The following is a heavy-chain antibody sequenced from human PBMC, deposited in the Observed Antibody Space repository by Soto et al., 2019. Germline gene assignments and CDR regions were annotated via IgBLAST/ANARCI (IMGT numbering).Heavy chain of an antibody. D-gene: IGHD3-3*01. CDR2: ISAYNGNT. J-gene: IGHJ6*02. CDR3: ARVTIFGVVIIPSDYYYGMDV. Sequence: GASVKVSCKASGYTFTSYGISWVRQAPGQGLEWMGWISAYNGNTNYAQKLQGRATMTTDTSTSTAYMELRSLRSDDTAVYYCARVTIFGVVIIPSDYYYGMDVWGQGTTVTVSS. CDR1: GYTFTSYG. V-gene: IGHV1-18*04.